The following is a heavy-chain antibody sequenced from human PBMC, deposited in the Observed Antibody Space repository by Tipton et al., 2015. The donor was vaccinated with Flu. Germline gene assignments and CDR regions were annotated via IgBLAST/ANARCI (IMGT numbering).Heavy chain of an antibody. V-gene: IGHV3-23*01. CDR3: AKVNRAGYNYAFDI. CDR2: VGDDGGST. Sequence: SLRLSCAASGFTFSSYAMNWVRQAPGRGLEWVSSVGDDGGSTYYADSVKGRFTISRDNSKNTLYLQMNNLRAEDTAVYYCAKVNRAGYNYAFDIWGQGTMVTVSS. D-gene: IGHD5-24*01. CDR1: GFTFSSYA. J-gene: IGHJ3*02.